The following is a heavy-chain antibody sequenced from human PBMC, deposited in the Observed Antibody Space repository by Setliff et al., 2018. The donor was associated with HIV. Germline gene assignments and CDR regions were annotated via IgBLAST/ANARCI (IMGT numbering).Heavy chain of an antibody. J-gene: IGHJ3*02. CDR2: IYYIGGA. CDR1: GGSVNSGGYY. D-gene: IGHD3-10*01. Sequence: PSETLSLTCTVSGGSVNSGGYYWTWVRQRPGKGLQWIGYIYYIGGAYYNPSLKSRVTISLDTSKNHFSLNLSSVTAADTAVYYCARESMLRGLRHAVDIWGQGTMVTVSS. V-gene: IGHV4-31*03. CDR3: ARESMLRGLRHAVDI.